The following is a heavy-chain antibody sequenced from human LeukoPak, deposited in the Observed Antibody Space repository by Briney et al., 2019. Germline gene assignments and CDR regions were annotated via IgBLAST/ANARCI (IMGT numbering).Heavy chain of an antibody. Sequence: NPGGSLRLSCAASGFTFSSYSMNWVRQAPGKGLEWVSSISSSSSYIYYANSVKGRFTISRDNAKNSLYLQMNSLRAEDTAVYYCARERSDHGDLSFDHWGQGTLVTVSS. CDR2: ISSSSSYI. D-gene: IGHD4-17*01. CDR3: ARERSDHGDLSFDH. CDR1: GFTFSSYS. J-gene: IGHJ4*02. V-gene: IGHV3-21*06.